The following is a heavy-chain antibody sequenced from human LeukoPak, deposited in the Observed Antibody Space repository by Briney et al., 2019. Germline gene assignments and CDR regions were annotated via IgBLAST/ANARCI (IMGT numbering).Heavy chain of an antibody. Sequence: TGVSLRLSCAVSGLTFSSCWMSWVRQAPGKGLEWVANINKEGSEKYYVDSMGGRFIVSRDNAKNSLYLQMNSLRAEDTAVYYCAKVPRNTGLGYWGQGARVTVSA. CDR3: AKVPRNTGLGY. D-gene: IGHD1-1*01. CDR2: INKEGSEK. V-gene: IGHV3-7*01. J-gene: IGHJ4*02. CDR1: GLTFSSCW.